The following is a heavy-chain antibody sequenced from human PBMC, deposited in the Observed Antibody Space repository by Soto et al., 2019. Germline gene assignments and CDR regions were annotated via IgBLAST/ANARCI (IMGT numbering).Heavy chain of an antibody. Sequence: QVQLVQSGAEEKKPGASVKVSCKASGYTFSTYAMHWVRQAPGQRLEWMGWINAGNGNTKYSQKFQGRVNITRDTSASTDYMELSSLRSEDMAVYYCARAPSWWYFDLWGRGPLVTVSS. CDR1: GYTFSTYA. V-gene: IGHV1-3*05. CDR2: INAGNGNT. CDR3: ARAPSWWYFDL. J-gene: IGHJ2*01.